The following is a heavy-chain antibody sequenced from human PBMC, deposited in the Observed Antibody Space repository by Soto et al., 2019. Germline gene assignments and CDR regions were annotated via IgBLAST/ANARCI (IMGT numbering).Heavy chain of an antibody. V-gene: IGHV1-3*01. CDR2: LNVGNGNT. CDR3: ARVGAAAGPYYFDY. CDR1: GYTFTSYG. J-gene: IGHJ4*02. Sequence: ASVKVSCKASGYTFTSYGISWVRQAPGQRLEWMGWLNVGNGNTKHSQKLQGRVTITRDTSASTAYMELSSLNSEDTAVYYCARVGAAAGPYYFDYWGQGTLVTVSS. D-gene: IGHD6-13*01.